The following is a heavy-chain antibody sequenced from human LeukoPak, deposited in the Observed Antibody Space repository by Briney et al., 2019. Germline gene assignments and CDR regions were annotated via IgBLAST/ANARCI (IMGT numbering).Heavy chain of an antibody. J-gene: IGHJ4*02. V-gene: IGHV3-23*01. CDR2: ISGNGGST. Sequence: GGSLRLSCVASGFTFSSYAMSWVRQAPGKGLEWVSAISGNGGSTYYADSVKGRFTISRDNSKNTLYLQMNSLRAEDTAVYYCAKDKIAAAGTGYYFDYWGQGTLVTVSS. CDR3: AKDKIAAAGTGYYFDY. CDR1: GFTFSSYA. D-gene: IGHD6-13*01.